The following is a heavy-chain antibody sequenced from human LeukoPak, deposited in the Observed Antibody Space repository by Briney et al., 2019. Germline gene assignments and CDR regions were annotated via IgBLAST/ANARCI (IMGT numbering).Heavy chain of an antibody. CDR1: GGSFSGYY. Sequence: SETLSLTCAVYGGSFSGYYCSWIRQPPGKGLEWIGEINHSGSTNYNPSLKSRVTISVDTSKNQFSLKLSSVTAADTAVYYCATIPDYWGQGTLVTVSS. CDR2: INHSGST. J-gene: IGHJ4*02. V-gene: IGHV4-34*01. D-gene: IGHD2-2*02. CDR3: ATIPDY.